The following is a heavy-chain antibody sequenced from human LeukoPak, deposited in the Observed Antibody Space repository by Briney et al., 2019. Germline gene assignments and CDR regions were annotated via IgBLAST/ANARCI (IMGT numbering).Heavy chain of an antibody. CDR2: INPDSGDS. V-gene: IGHV1-2*02. Sequence: ASVTVSCKASGYTFTAYYIHWVRQAPGQGLEWMAWINPDSGDSYSAPQFQGRVTMNRDTSISTASLDLTWLSSDDTAVYYCATGVATAYTYWGQGTLVTVSS. J-gene: IGHJ4*02. CDR3: ATGVATAYTY. D-gene: IGHD5-18*01. CDR1: GYTFTAYY.